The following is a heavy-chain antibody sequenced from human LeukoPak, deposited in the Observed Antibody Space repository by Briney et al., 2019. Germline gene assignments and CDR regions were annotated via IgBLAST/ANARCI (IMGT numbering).Heavy chain of an antibody. D-gene: IGHD5-12*01. Sequence: GGSLRLSCAASGFTFGTYSMNWVRQAPGKGLEWVSPISSSSTYIYYADSVKGRFTISRDNAKSSLYLQMNSLRAEDTAVYYCAREGGYDWNYWGQGTLVTVSS. V-gene: IGHV3-21*01. CDR3: AREGGYDWNY. CDR1: GFTFGTYS. J-gene: IGHJ4*02. CDR2: ISSSSTYI.